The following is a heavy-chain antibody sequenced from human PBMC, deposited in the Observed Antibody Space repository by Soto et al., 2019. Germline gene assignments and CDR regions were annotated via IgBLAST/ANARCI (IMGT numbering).Heavy chain of an antibody. CDR1: GYTFTSYD. CDR2: MNPNSGNT. Sequence: ASVKVSCKASGYTFTSYDINWVRQATGQGLEWMGWMNPNSGNTGYAQKFLGRLTITKDTSRNQVVLTMTNMDPVDTATYYCAHRRRAALLVAFDYWGLGTLVTVSS. CDR3: AHRRRAALLVAFDY. D-gene: IGHD2-8*02. J-gene: IGHJ4*02. V-gene: IGHV1-8*01.